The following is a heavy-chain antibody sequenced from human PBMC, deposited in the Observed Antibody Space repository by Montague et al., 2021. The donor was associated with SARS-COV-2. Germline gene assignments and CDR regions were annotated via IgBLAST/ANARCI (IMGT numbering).Heavy chain of an antibody. CDR2: INHSGST. J-gene: IGHJ6*02. D-gene: IGHD3-10*01. CDR3: ACGELTTRCLHYYYDMDV. Sequence: SETLSLTCAVYGGSFSGYYWTWIRQSPRKGLEWIGEINHSGSTNYNPSLKSRVTISVDTSKNQFSLKLSSVTAADTAVYYCACGELTTRCLHYYYDMDVWGQGTPVTVSS. V-gene: IGHV4-34*01. CDR1: GGSFSGYY.